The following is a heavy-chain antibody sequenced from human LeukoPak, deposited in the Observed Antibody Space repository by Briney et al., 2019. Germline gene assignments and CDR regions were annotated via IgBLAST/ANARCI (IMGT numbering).Heavy chain of an antibody. Sequence: PGRSLRLSCAASGFTFSSYGMHWVRQAPGKGLEWVAVISYDGSNKYYADSVKGRFTISRDNFKNTLYLQMNSLRAEDTAVYYCAKDLKHQLISYYFDYWGQGTLVTVSS. J-gene: IGHJ4*02. V-gene: IGHV3-30*18. CDR2: ISYDGSNK. CDR3: AKDLKHQLISYYFDY. CDR1: GFTFSSYG. D-gene: IGHD6-13*01.